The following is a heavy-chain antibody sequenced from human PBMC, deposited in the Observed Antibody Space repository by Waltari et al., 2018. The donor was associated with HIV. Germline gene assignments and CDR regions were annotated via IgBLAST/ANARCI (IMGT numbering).Heavy chain of an antibody. J-gene: IGHJ5*02. CDR1: GFSLGCYS. V-gene: IGHV3-21*01. Sequence: EVQLVESGGGLVKPGVSLRLACAASGFSLGCYSMSWVRQAPGKGLEWVSSIDSGNSYLNYADSVRGRFTISRDNAKNSLFLQLNSLRVEDTAFYYCARFDGGGSGVYHWGQGTLVTVSS. CDR3: ARFDGGGSGVYH. D-gene: IGHD2-15*01. CDR2: IDSGNSYL.